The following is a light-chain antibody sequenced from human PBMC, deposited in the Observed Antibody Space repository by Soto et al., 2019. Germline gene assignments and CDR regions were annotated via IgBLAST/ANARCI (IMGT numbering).Light chain of an antibody. CDR2: GVT. V-gene: IGLV2-14*03. CDR1: SSDVGNSDY. Sequence: QSALTQPASVSGSPGQSITISCTGTSSDVGNSDYVSWYQHHPGKAPKLMISGVTNRPSGVSNRFSGSKSGNTASLTISGLQAEDEADYYCSSYAGSNIYVFGTGTKLTVL. CDR3: SSYAGSNIYV. J-gene: IGLJ1*01.